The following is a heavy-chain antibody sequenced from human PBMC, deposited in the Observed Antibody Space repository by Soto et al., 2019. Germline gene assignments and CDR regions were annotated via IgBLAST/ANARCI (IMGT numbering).Heavy chain of an antibody. CDR3: VKPKEHFYDSSPGET. D-gene: IGHD3-22*01. Sequence: LIPSCAASGSTFSNYGMHWVRQAPGKGLEWVAIISFDGNNKYYSDSVQGRFTISRDNSKNMVFLQMNSLRPEDTAVYYCVKPKEHFYDSSPGETWGQGTPVTVYS. V-gene: IGHV3-30*18. J-gene: IGHJ5*02. CDR2: ISFDGNNK. CDR1: GSTFSNYG.